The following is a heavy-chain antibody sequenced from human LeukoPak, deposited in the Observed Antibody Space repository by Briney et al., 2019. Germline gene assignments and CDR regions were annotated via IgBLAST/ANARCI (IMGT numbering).Heavy chain of an antibody. J-gene: IGHJ4*02. V-gene: IGHV4-38-2*01. Sequence: SETLSLTCAVSGYSISSGYYWGWIRQPPGKGLEWIGSIYHSGSTYYNPSLKSRVTISVDTSKNQFSLKLSSVTAADTAVYYCARLWYGGNLLFDYWGQGTPVTVSS. D-gene: IGHD4-23*01. CDR3: ARLWYGGNLLFDY. CDR2: IYHSGST. CDR1: GYSISSGYY.